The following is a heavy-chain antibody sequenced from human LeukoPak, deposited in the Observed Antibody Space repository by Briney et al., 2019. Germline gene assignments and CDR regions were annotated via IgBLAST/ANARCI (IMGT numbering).Heavy chain of an antibody. V-gene: IGHV4-59*01. J-gene: IGHJ4*02. D-gene: IGHD4-17*01. CDR2: IYYTGTT. CDR1: GDSTNTYF. Sequence: SETLSLTCTLSGDSTNTYFWSWIRQSPGKGLEWIGYIYYTGTTNYNPSLKSRVTISVDTSKNQFSLKVHSVTAADTGVYYCASKSTDHGELRFDYWGQGTLVTVSS. CDR3: ASKSTDHGELRFDY.